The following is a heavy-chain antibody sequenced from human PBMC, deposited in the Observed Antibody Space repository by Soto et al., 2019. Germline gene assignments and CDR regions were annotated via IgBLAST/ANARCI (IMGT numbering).Heavy chain of an antibody. D-gene: IGHD3-10*02. CDR1: GGSISSGDYY. CDR3: ARVNAVRGVSTYYFDY. J-gene: IGHJ4*02. V-gene: IGHV4-30-4*01. CDR2: IYYSGGT. Sequence: SETLSLTCTVSGGSISSGDYYWSWIRQPPGKGLEWIGYIYYSGGTYYNPSLKSRVTISVDTSKNQFSLKLSSVTAADTAVYYCARVNAVRGVSTYYFDYWGQGTLVTVSS.